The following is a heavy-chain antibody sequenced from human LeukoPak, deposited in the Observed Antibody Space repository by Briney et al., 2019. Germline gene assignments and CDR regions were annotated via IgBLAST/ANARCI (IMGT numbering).Heavy chain of an antibody. CDR3: ARGKTSDDIIEDAFDI. CDR2: ILSDGSKE. J-gene: IGHJ3*02. V-gene: IGHV3-33*01. D-gene: IGHD3-9*01. CDR1: GFIFSSYG. Sequence: GRSLRLSCAASGFIFSSYGMHWVRQAPGKGLEWVAVILSDGSKEFYTDSVKGRFTISRDNSKNTLYLQMNSLRAEDTALYYCARGKTSDDIIEDAFDIWGQGTMVAVSS.